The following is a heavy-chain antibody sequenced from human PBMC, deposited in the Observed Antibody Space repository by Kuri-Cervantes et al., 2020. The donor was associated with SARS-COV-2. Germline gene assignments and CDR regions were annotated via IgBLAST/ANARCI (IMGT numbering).Heavy chain of an antibody. V-gene: IGHV4-59*05. Sequence: ESLKISCTVSGGSISSYYWSWIRQPAGKGLEWIGGIYYSGSTYYNPSLKSRVTISVDTSKNQFSLKLSSVTAADTAVYYCASGYITGTTVAYDPWGQGTLVTVSS. J-gene: IGHJ5*02. CDR2: IYYSGST. D-gene: IGHD1-7*01. CDR1: GGSISSYY. CDR3: ASGYITGTTVAYDP.